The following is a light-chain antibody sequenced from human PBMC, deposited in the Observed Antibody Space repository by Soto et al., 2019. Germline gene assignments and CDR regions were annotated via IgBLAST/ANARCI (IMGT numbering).Light chain of an antibody. CDR3: SSYSSTYTLL. CDR2: QVS. V-gene: IGLV2-14*01. J-gene: IGLJ1*01. Sequence: SALTQPASVSGSPGQSITISSTGTSSDVGDYNYVSWYQQHPGKAPQLMIYQVSNRPSGVSSRFSGSKSGDTASLTISGPQAENEGDYFCSSYSSTYTLLFGSWTKVTVL. CDR1: SSDVGDYNY.